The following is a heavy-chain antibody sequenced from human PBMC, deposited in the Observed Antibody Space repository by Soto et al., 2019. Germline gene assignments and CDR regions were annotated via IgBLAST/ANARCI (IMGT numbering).Heavy chain of an antibody. CDR2: IIPIFGTA. Sequence: GASVKVSCKASGGTFSSYAISWVRQAPGQGLEWMGGIIPIFGTANYAQKFQGRVTITADKSTSTAYMGLSSLRSEDTAVYYCARDAVETTPEYMSADYYYGMDVWGQGTTVTVSS. D-gene: IGHD4-4*01. CDR3: ARDAVETTPEYMSADYYYGMDV. J-gene: IGHJ6*02. V-gene: IGHV1-69*06. CDR1: GGTFSSYA.